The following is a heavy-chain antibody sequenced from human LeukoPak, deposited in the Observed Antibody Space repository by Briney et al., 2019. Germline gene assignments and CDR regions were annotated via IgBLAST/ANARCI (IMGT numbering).Heavy chain of an antibody. Sequence: ASVKVSCKVSGYTLTELSMHWVRQAPGKGLEWMGGFDPEDGETIYAQKFQGRVTMTGDTSTDTAYMELSSLRSEDTAVYYCATAITYYYDSSGYLGGFDYWGQGTLVTVSS. CDR1: GYTLTELS. D-gene: IGHD3-22*01. V-gene: IGHV1-24*01. CDR3: ATAITYYYDSSGYLGGFDY. CDR2: FDPEDGET. J-gene: IGHJ4*02.